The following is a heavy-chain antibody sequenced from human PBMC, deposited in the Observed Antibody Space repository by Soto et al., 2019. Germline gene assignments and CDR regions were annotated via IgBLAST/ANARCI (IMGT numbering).Heavy chain of an antibody. J-gene: IGHJ6*02. V-gene: IGHV4-30-2*01. CDR3: ARGSSSYYDYGMDV. Sequence: WIRQPPGKALEWIGNIYDSGSTSYNPSLKSRVTISVDTSKNQFSLRLTSVTAADTAVYFCARGSSSYYDYGMDVWGQGTTVTVSS. D-gene: IGHD6-6*01. CDR2: IYDSGST.